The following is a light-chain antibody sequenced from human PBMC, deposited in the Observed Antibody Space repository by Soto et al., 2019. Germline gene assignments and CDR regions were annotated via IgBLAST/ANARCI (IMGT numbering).Light chain of an antibody. V-gene: IGKV3-20*01. CDR2: TAS. CDR3: QLYDTSPPYT. CDR1: QSVSSSS. Sequence: EIVLTQSPGTLSLSPGERATLSCRASQSVSSSSLAWYQQRPGQAPRLLIFTASSRATGTPDRFSGSESGTDFTLTISRLEPEDFAVYYCQLYDTSPPYTFGPGTKLEIK. J-gene: IGKJ2*01.